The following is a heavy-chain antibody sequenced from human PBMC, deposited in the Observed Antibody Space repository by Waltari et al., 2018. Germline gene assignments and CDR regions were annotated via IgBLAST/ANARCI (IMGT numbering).Heavy chain of an antibody. Sequence: EVQLVESGGGLVQPGRSLRLSCAASGFTFDAYAMHWVRQAPGKGLEWVSGISWNSGSIGYADSVKGRFTISRDNAKNSLYLQMNSLRAEDMALYYCAKATYGPVYYFDYWGQGTLVTVSS. CDR2: ISWNSGSI. D-gene: IGHD4-17*01. CDR1: GFTFDAYA. V-gene: IGHV3-9*03. J-gene: IGHJ4*02. CDR3: AKATYGPVYYFDY.